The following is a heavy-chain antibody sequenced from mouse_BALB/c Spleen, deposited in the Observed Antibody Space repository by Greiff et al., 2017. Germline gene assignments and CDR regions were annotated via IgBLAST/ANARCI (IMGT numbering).Heavy chain of an antibody. CDR3: ARALYYGYDYFDY. D-gene: IGHD2-2*01. Sequence: EVMLVESGGGLVKPGGSLKLSCAASGFTFSDYYMYWVRQTPEKRLEWVATISDGGSYTYYPDSVKGRFTISRDNAKNNLYLQMSSLKSEDTAMYYCARALYYGYDYFDYWGQGTTLTVSS. CDR1: GFTFSDYY. CDR2: ISDGGSYT. V-gene: IGHV5-4*02. J-gene: IGHJ2*01.